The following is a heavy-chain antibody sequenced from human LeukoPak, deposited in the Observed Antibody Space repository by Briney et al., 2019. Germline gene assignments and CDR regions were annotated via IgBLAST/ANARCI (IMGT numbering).Heavy chain of an antibody. CDR2: LYSSGTT. Sequence: GGSLRLSCAASGLTVSSNYMTWVRQAPGKGLDWVSVLYSSGTTYYADSVKGRFTVSRDDSKNTLFLQMNSLRVEDTAVYFCARGLQYDRPLDYWGQGTLVTVSS. J-gene: IGHJ4*02. D-gene: IGHD5-24*01. CDR3: ARGLQYDRPLDY. CDR1: GLTVSSNY. V-gene: IGHV3-66*01.